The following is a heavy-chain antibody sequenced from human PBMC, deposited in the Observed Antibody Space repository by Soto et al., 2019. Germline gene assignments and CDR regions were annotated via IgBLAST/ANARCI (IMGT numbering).Heavy chain of an antibody. CDR3: ANDESQSYGDYLFDY. J-gene: IGHJ4*02. D-gene: IGHD4-17*01. V-gene: IGHV3-30*18. CDR1: GFTFSSYG. CDR2: ISYDGSNK. Sequence: GGSLRLSCAASGFTFSSYGMHWVRQAPGKGLEWVAVISYDGSNKYYADSVKGRFTISRDNSKNTLYLQMNSLRAEDTAVYYCANDESQSYGDYLFDYWGQGTLVTVSS.